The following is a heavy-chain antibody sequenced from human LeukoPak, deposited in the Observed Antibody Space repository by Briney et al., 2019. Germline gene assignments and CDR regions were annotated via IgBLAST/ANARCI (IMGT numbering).Heavy chain of an antibody. J-gene: IGHJ4*02. CDR3: ANTGVKDFDWLLTLDY. Sequence: PGRTLRLSCAASGLTHSSFNTNGVPGAPTKGLEGGVFIRYDGSNKYYTDSVKGRYPNSRDNPKNTLHLQMNSLRAEDTAIYCWANTGVKDFDWLLTLDYWGQGTLVTVSS. CDR2: IRYDGSNK. CDR1: GLTHSSFN. D-gene: IGHD3-9*01. V-gene: IGHV3-30*02.